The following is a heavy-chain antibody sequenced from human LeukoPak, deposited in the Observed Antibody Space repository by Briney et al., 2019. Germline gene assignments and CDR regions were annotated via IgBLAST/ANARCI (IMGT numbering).Heavy chain of an antibody. CDR1: GGSISRSSNY. J-gene: IGHJ3*02. D-gene: IGHD1-14*01. Sequence: AESLSLTCTVSGGSISRSSNYWGWIRPRPGKGREWIGRIYYSRSTYYNSSLNSRVTVSEDTSKKQISLKLSSVTAADSAANYCARHTAHHGALDAIDIWGQGTMVTVSS. CDR3: ARHTAHHGALDAIDI. V-gene: IGHV4-39*01. CDR2: IYYSRST.